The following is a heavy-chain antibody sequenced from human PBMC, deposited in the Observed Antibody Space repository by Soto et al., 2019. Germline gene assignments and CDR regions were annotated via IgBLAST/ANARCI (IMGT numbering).Heavy chain of an antibody. D-gene: IGHD6-19*01. CDR2: ISSSSSTI. J-gene: IGHJ5*02. V-gene: IGHV3-48*02. Sequence: EVQLVESGGGLVQPGGSLRLSCAASGFTFSSYSMNWVRQAPGKGLEWVSYISSSSSTIYYADSVKGRFTISRDNAKNSLYLQMNSLRDEDTAVYYCARDDEDVYSSCWLNWFDPWGQGTLVTVSS. CDR1: GFTFSSYS. CDR3: ARDDEDVYSSCWLNWFDP.